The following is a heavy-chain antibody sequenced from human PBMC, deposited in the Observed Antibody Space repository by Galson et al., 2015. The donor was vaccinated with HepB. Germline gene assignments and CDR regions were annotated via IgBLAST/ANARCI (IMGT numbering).Heavy chain of an antibody. CDR2: ISGSGGST. V-gene: IGHV3-23*01. J-gene: IGHJ6*02. D-gene: IGHD2-21*01. CDR1: GFTFSSYA. CDR3: AKDLFRGDLEFSLDV. Sequence: SLRLSCAASGFTFSSYAMSWVRQAPGKGLEWVSAISGSGGSTYYADSVKGRFTISRDNSKNTLYLQMNSLRAEYTAIYYCAKDLFRGDLEFSLDVWGQGTTVTVSS.